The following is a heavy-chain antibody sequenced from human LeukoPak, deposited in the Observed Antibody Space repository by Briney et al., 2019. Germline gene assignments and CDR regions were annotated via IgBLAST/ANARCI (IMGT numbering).Heavy chain of an antibody. V-gene: IGHV1-18*01. J-gene: IGHJ4*02. CDR1: GYTFTSYG. Sequence: GASVKVSCKASGYTFTSYGISWVRQAPGQGLEWMGWISAYNGNTNYAQKLQGRVTMTTDTSTSTAYMELRSLRSDDTAVYYCARGGPSWYYDSSGYFDYWGQGTLVTVSS. CDR3: ARGGPSWYYDSSGYFDY. CDR2: ISAYNGNT. D-gene: IGHD3-22*01.